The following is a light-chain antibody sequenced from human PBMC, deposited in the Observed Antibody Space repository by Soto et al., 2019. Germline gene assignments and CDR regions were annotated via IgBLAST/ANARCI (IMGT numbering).Light chain of an antibody. Sequence: DIQMTQSPSSLSASVGDRVTITCRASQSISSYLNWYQQKPRKAPKLLIYAASSLQSGVPSRFSGSGSGTDFTLTISSLQPEDFATYYCQQSYSTPHTFGGGTNVEIK. V-gene: IGKV1-39*01. CDR2: AAS. CDR3: QQSYSTPHT. J-gene: IGKJ4*01. CDR1: QSISSY.